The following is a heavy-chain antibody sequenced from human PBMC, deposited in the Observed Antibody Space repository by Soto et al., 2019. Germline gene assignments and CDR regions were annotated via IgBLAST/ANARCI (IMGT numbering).Heavy chain of an antibody. CDR1: GFTFSSYG. V-gene: IGHV3-33*01. D-gene: IGHD1-26*01. Sequence: GGSLRLSCAASGFTFSSYGMHWVRQAPGKGLEWVAVIWYDGSNKYYADSVKGRFTISRDNSKNTLYLQMNSLRAEDTAVYYCARDNFPTPLIVGATGLPYGMDVWGQGTTVTVSS. CDR2: IWYDGSNK. CDR3: ARDNFPTPLIVGATGLPYGMDV. J-gene: IGHJ6*02.